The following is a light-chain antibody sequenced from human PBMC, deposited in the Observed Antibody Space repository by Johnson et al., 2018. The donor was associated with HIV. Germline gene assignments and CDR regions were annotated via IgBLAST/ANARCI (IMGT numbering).Light chain of an antibody. CDR2: DDN. J-gene: IGLJ1*01. V-gene: IGLV1-51*01. Sequence: QSVLTQPPSVSAAPGQKVTISCSGSSSNIGNNYVSWYQQLPGTAPKLLIYDDNKRPSGIPDRFSGSKSGTSATLGITGLQTGDEADYYCGTWDPSLSDYVFGTGTKVTVL. CDR1: SSNIGNNY. CDR3: GTWDPSLSDYV.